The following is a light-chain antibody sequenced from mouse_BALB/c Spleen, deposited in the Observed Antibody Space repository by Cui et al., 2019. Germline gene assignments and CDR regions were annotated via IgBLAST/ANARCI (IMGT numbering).Light chain of an antibody. Sequence: QMNQSRSSLSASLGDTITITCHASQNINVWLSWYQQKPGNIPKLLSYKASNLHTGVPSRFSGSGSGTGFTLTISSLQPEDIATYYCQQGQSYPLTFGAGTKLELK. CDR2: KAS. V-gene: IGKV11-125*01. J-gene: IGKJ5*01. CDR1: QNINVW. CDR3: QQGQSYPLT.